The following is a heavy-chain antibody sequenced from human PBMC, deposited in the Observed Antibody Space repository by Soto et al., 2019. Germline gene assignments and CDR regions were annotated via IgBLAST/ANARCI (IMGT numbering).Heavy chain of an antibody. Sequence: SVKVSFKASAYTFISYGISWVRQAPGQGLEWMGWISADNGNTNYAQKFQGRVTMTTDTSTSTAYMELRSLRSDDTAVYYCARDPRNTAMVDWGQGSLVTVSS. D-gene: IGHD5-18*01. CDR3: ARDPRNTAMVD. CDR2: ISADNGNT. V-gene: IGHV1-18*04. CDR1: AYTFISYG. J-gene: IGHJ4*02.